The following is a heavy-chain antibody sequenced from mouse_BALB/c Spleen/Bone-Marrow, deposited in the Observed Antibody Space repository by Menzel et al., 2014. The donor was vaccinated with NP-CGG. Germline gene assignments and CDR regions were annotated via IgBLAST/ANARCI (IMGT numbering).Heavy chain of an antibody. J-gene: IGHJ4*01. CDR3: AKKAYYYAMDY. Sequence: VKLMEPGPGLVQPSQSLSITCTVSGFSLTSYGVHWVRQPPGKGLEWLGVIWSGGSTDYNAAFISRLSISKDNSKSQVFFKMNSLQADDTAMYYCAKKAYYYAMDYWGQGTSVTVSS. CDR2: IWSGGST. V-gene: IGHV2-4*01. CDR1: GFSLTSYG.